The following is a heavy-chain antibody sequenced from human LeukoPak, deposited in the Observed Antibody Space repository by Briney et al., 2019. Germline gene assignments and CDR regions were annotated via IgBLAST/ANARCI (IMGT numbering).Heavy chain of an antibody. Sequence: SVKVSCKASGGTFTSYAISWVRQAPGQGLEWMGGIIPIFGTANYAQKFQGRVTIIADESTSTAYMELSSLRSEDTAVYYCARDLGGSSSTFFDYWGQGTLVTVSS. CDR3: ARDLGGSSSTFFDY. V-gene: IGHV1-69*13. CDR2: IIPIFGTA. CDR1: GGTFTSYA. J-gene: IGHJ4*02. D-gene: IGHD6-13*01.